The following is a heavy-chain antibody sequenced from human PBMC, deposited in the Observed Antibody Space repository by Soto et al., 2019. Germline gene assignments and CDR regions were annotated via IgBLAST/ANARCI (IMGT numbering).Heavy chain of an antibody. J-gene: IGHJ4*02. Sequence: EVHLVGSGGGLVQPGGSLRLSCVASGFAFNNYWMNWVRQAPGKGLEWVANIRQDGSETHYVGSLKGRFTISRDNAKKSLHLQMNSLRAEDTAVYFCAAIERWSDFNYWGQGTPVAVSS. CDR1: GFAFNNYW. D-gene: IGHD3-3*01. V-gene: IGHV3-7*01. CDR2: IRQDGSET. CDR3: AAIERWSDFNY.